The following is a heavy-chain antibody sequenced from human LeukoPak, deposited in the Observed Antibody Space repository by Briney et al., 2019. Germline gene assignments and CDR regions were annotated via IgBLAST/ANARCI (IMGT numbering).Heavy chain of an antibody. CDR1: GYTFTGYY. J-gene: IGHJ6*03. Sequence: ASVKVSCKASGYTFTGYYMHWVRQAPGQGLEWMAWINPNDGVTNYAQKFQGRVTMTRDTFISTAYMDLSRLSSDDTAVYYCAKGRDNWNPGPDYYYYMDVWGKGTTVTVSS. CDR2: INPNDGVT. D-gene: IGHD1-20*01. CDR3: AKGRDNWNPGPDYYYYMDV. V-gene: IGHV1-2*02.